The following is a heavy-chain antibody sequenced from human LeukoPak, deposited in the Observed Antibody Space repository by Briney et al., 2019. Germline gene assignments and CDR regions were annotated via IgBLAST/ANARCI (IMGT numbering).Heavy chain of an antibody. V-gene: IGHV4-34*01. CDR1: GGSFSGYF. Sequence: SETLSLTCAVYGGSFSGYFWNWIRQSPGKGLEWLGEVNHTGSTNYNPSFKSRVIISVDTSKNQFSLKMTSMTAADTAVYYCAGRYLYYYYYYMDIWGKGTTVAVS. D-gene: IGHD2-2*02. J-gene: IGHJ6*03. CDR2: VNHTGST. CDR3: AGRYLYYYYYYMDI.